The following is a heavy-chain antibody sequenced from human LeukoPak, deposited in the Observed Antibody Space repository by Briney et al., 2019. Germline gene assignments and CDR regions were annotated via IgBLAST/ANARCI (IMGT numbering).Heavy chain of an antibody. V-gene: IGHV1-24*01. J-gene: IGHJ4*02. CDR3: ATSSSGSYYSYYFDY. CDR2: FDPEDGET. Sequence: ASVKVSCKVSGYTLTELSMHWVRQAPGKGLEGMGGFDPEDGETIYAQKFQGRVTMTEDTSTDTAYMELSSLRSEDTAVYYCATSSSGSYYSYYFDYWGQGTLVTVSS. D-gene: IGHD1-26*01. CDR1: GYTLTELS.